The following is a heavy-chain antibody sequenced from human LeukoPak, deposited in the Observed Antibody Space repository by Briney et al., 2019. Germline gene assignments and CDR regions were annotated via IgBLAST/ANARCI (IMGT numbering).Heavy chain of an antibody. CDR1: GYTFTRYA. CDR2: IIPIFGTA. Sequence: SVKVSCKASGYTFTRYAMNWVRQAPGQGLEWMGGIIPIFGTANYAQKFQGRVTITADESTSTAYMELSSLRSEDTAVYYCARGRLGKNAFDIWGQGTMVTVSS. J-gene: IGHJ3*02. CDR3: ARGRLGKNAFDI. D-gene: IGHD4-11*01. V-gene: IGHV1-69*13.